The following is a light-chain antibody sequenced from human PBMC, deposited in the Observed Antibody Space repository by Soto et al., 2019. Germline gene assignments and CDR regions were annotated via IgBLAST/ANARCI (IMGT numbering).Light chain of an antibody. J-gene: IGLJ1*01. CDR2: DNN. Sequence: QSVLTQPPSVSAAPGQKVTISCSGSSSNIGNNYVSWYQQLPGTAPKLLIYDNNKRPSGIPDRFSGSKSGTSATLGITGLQTGDEADYYCGTWDSSLSAYVFETGTRSPS. V-gene: IGLV1-51*01. CDR3: GTWDSSLSAYV. CDR1: SSNIGNNY.